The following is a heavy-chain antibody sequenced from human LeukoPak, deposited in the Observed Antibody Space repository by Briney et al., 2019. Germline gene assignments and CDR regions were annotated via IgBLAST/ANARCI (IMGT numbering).Heavy chain of an antibody. J-gene: IGHJ4*02. D-gene: IGHD2-21*02. V-gene: IGHV3-33*06. CDR1: GFTFSSYG. CDR2: IWYDGSNK. Sequence: GGSLRLSCVASGFTFSSYGMHWVRQAPGKGLEWVAVIWYDGSNKYYADSVKGRFTISRDNSKNTLYLQMNSLRAEDTAVYYCAKAPHTLAYCGGDCYSYFDYWGQGTLVTVSS. CDR3: AKAPHTLAYCGGDCYSYFDY.